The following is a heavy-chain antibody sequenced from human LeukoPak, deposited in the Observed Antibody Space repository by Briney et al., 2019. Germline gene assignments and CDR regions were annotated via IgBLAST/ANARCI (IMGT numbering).Heavy chain of an antibody. CDR1: GFTFSSYA. CDR2: ISGSGGST. Sequence: PGGSLRLSCAASGFTFSSYAMSWVRQAPGKGLEWVSAISGSGGSTYYADSVKGRFTISRDNSKNTLYLQMNSLRAEDTAVYYCAKCSDCVWGSYQLPNDYWGQGTLVTVSS. J-gene: IGHJ4*02. V-gene: IGHV3-23*01. D-gene: IGHD3-16*02. CDR3: AKCSDCVWGSYQLPNDY.